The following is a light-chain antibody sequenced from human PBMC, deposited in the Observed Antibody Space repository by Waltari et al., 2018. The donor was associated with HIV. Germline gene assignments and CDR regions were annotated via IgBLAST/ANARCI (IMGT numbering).Light chain of an antibody. CDR2: TAS. Sequence: DIQMTQSPSSLSAPVGDRVTITCRASQSVSNFLNWYQQKPGLAPKLLMYTASSLQSGVPSRFSGSGSGTYFTLTISSLQPEDFATYYCQQSYSNPRTFGQGTKVEIK. CDR1: QSVSNF. J-gene: IGKJ1*01. V-gene: IGKV1-39*01. CDR3: QQSYSNPRT.